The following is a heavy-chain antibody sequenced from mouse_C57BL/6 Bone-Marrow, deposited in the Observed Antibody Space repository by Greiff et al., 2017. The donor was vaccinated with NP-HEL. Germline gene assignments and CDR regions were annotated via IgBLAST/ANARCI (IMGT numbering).Heavy chain of an antibody. CDR3: AEDGYYPFAY. J-gene: IGHJ3*01. CDR1: GYTFTSYW. CDR2: IHPKSGST. Sequence: QVQLKQPGAELVKPGASVKLSCKASGYTFTSYWMHWVKQRPGQGLEWIGMIHPKSGSTNYNEKFKSKATLTVDKSSSTAYMQLSSLTSEDSAVYYCAEDGYYPFAYWGQGTLVTVSA. D-gene: IGHD2-3*01. V-gene: IGHV1-64*01.